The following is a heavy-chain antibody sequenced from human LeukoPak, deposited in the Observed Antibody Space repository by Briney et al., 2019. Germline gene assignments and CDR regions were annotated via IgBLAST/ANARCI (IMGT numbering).Heavy chain of an antibody. CDR1: GFTFSSYS. D-gene: IGHD5-18*01. V-gene: IGHV3-21*01. CDR2: ISSSSGYI. Sequence: GGSLRLSCAASGFTFSSYSMNWVRQAPGKGLEWVSSISSSSGYIYYADSVKGRFTISRDNAKNSLYLQMNSLRAEDTAVYYCARDRGQLTTRFCMDVWGQGTTVTVSS. CDR3: ARDRGQLTTRFCMDV. J-gene: IGHJ6*02.